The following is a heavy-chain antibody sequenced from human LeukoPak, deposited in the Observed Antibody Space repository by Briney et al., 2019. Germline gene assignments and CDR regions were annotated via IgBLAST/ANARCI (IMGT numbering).Heavy chain of an antibody. V-gene: IGHV4-59*01. CDR1: GGSISSYY. CDR2: IYYSGST. J-gene: IGHJ4*02. CDR3: ARGEN. Sequence: SETLSLTCTVSGGSISSYYWSWIRQPPGKGLEWIGYIYYSGSTNYNPSLKSRITISVDTSKNQFSLKLSSVTAADTAVYYCARGENWGQGTLVTVSS.